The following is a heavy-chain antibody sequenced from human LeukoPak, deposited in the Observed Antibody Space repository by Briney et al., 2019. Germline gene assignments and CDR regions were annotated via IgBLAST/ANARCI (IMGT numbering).Heavy chain of an antibody. Sequence: PSETLSLTCTVSGGSISSYYWSWIRQPPGKGLEWIGYIYYSGSTNYNPSLKSRVTISVDTSKNQFSLKLTYVTAADTAIYYCARARGSSYYFDYWGQGTLVTVSS. CDR1: GGSISSYY. J-gene: IGHJ4*02. D-gene: IGHD6-6*01. V-gene: IGHV4-59*01. CDR2: IYYSGST. CDR3: ARARGSSYYFDY.